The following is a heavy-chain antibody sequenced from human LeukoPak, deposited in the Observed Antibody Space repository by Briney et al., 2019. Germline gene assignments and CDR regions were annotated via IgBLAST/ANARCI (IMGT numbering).Heavy chain of an antibody. CDR3: ARDCGYSYANDC. Sequence: GGSLRLSCAASGFTFSSYAMHWVRQAPGKGLEWVAVISYDGSNKYYADSVKGRFTSSRDNAKNLLYLQMNSLRDEDTAVYYCARDCGYSYANDCWGQGTLVTVSS. CDR2: ISYDGSNK. J-gene: IGHJ4*02. D-gene: IGHD5-18*01. V-gene: IGHV3-30-3*01. CDR1: GFTFSSYA.